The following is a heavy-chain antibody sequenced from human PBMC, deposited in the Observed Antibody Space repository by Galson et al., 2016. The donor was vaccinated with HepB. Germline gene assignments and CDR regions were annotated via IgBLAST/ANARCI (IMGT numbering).Heavy chain of an antibody. CDR2: ISDSGDST. V-gene: IGHV3-23*01. Sequence: SLRLSCAASGFTFSSHAMSWVRQAPGKGLEWVSSISDSGDSTYYADSVRGRFTISRDNSRNTLYLQMNSLRAEDTAVYYCAKERPGLYWGQGTLVTVSS. CDR1: GFTFSSHA. CDR3: AKERPGLY. J-gene: IGHJ4*02.